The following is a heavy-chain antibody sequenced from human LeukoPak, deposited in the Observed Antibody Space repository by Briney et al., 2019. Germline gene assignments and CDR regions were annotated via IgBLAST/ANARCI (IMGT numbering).Heavy chain of an antibody. V-gene: IGHV4-59*01. Sequence: SETLSLTCAVSGASISNYYWSWIRQPPGKGLEWIAYIYSSGITSYNPSLKSRVTISVDTSKTQFSLKLTSVTAADTAVYYCARDVSLGYYDNSDHIPQIYFDNWGHGTLVTVSS. CDR2: IYSSGIT. J-gene: IGHJ4*01. CDR3: ARDVSLGYYDNSDHIPQIYFDN. CDR1: GASISNYY. D-gene: IGHD3-22*01.